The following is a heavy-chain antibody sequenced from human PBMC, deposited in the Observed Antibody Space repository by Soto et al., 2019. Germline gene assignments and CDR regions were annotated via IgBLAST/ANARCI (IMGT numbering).Heavy chain of an antibody. V-gene: IGHV4-31*03. CDR3: ARGNYGSVVGYYFDY. CDR2: IYYSGST. Sequence: LSLTCTFSGGSISSGGYYWSWIRQHPGKGLGWIGYIYYSGSTYYNPSLKSRVTISVDTSKNQFSLKLSSVTAADTAVYYCARGNYGSVVGYYFDYWGQGTLVTVSS. D-gene: IGHD3-10*01. CDR1: GGSISSGGYY. J-gene: IGHJ4*02.